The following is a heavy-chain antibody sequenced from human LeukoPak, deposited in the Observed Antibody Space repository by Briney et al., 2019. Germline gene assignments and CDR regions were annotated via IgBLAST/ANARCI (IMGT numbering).Heavy chain of an antibody. D-gene: IGHD5-18*01. J-gene: IGHJ4*02. Sequence: SGPALVKPTQTLTLTCTFSGLSFTTSGVGVGWIRPRPGKALEWLGMIFWDDDKRYSPSLKSRLTITEHASENQVVLTMTNLDPADTGTYFCAHTGYSYGLDYWGQGTLVTVSS. CDR3: AHTGYSYGLDY. CDR2: IFWDDDK. CDR1: GLSFTTSGVG. V-gene: IGHV2-5*02.